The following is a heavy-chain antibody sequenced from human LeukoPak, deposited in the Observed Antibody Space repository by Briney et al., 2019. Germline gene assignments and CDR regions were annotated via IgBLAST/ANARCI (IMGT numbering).Heavy chain of an antibody. Sequence: PSETLSLTCTVSGGSISSYYWSWIRQPAGKGLEWIGRIYTSGSTNYNPSLKSRVTMSVDTSKNQFSLKLSSVTAADTAVYYCARGVTYYGFWSGYYRINWFDPWGQGTLVTVSS. J-gene: IGHJ5*02. CDR2: IYTSGST. CDR1: GGSISSYY. D-gene: IGHD3-3*01. CDR3: ARGVTYYGFWSGYYRINWFDP. V-gene: IGHV4-4*07.